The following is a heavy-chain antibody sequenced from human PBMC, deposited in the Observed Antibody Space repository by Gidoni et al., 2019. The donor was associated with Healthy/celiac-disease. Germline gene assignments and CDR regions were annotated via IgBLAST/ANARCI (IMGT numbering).Heavy chain of an antibody. V-gene: IGHV3-21*01. CDR1: GFTFSSYS. D-gene: IGHD5-12*01. Sequence: EVQLVESGGGLVKPGGSLRLSCAASGFTFSSYSMNWVRHAPGKGLEWVSSISSSSSYIYYADSVKGRLTISRDKAKTSLYLQMNSLRAEDTAVYYCARETMGGPNIVATILDVGTPNFDYWGQGTLVTVSS. CDR2: ISSSSSYI. CDR3: ARETMGGPNIVATILDVGTPNFDY. J-gene: IGHJ4*02.